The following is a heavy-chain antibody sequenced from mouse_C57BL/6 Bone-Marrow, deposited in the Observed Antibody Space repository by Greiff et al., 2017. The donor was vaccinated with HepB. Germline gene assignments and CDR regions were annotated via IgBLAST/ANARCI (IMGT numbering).Heavy chain of an antibody. J-gene: IGHJ3*01. D-gene: IGHD1-1*01. V-gene: IGHV5-6*02. Sequence: EVKLLESGGDLVKPGGSLKLSCAASGFTFSSYGMSWVRQTPDKRLEWVATISSGGSYTYYPDSVKGRFTISRDNAKNTLYLQMSSLKSEDTAMYYCARQGSPAWFAYWGQGTRVTVSA. CDR2: ISSGGSYT. CDR3: ARQGSPAWFAY. CDR1: GFTFSSYG.